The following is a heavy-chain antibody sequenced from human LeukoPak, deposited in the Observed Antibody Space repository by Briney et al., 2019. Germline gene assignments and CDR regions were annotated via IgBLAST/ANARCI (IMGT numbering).Heavy chain of an antibody. V-gene: IGHV1-69*13. Sequence: GASVKVSCKASGGTFSSYAISWVRQAPGQGLEWMGGIIPICGTANYAQKFQGRLTITADESTSTAYMYLSTPRYEDTAVYYCARAPPMAAAGTYFAYWGQGTLVTVSS. CDR2: IIPICGTA. D-gene: IGHD6-13*01. CDR3: ARAPPMAAAGTYFAY. CDR1: GGTFSSYA. J-gene: IGHJ4*02.